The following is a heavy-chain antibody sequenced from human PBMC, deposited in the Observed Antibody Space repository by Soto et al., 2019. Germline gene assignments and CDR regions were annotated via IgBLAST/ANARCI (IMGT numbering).Heavy chain of an antibody. V-gene: IGHV4-31*03. D-gene: IGHD5-12*01. CDR2: IYYSGST. J-gene: IGHJ6*03. Sequence: QVQLQESGPGLVKPSQTLSLTCTVSGGSISSGGYYWSWIRQHPGKGLEWIGYIYYSGSTYYNPSLKSRVTISGDTSKIQFSLKLSSVTAADTAVYYCASGYSGYDHYYYYMDVWGKGTTVTVSS. CDR3: ASGYSGYDHYYYYMDV. CDR1: GGSISSGGYY.